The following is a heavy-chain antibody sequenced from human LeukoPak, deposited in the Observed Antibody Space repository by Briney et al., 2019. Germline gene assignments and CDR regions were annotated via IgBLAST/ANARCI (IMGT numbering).Heavy chain of an antibody. CDR2: IYYSGST. D-gene: IGHD6-13*01. Sequence: PSETLSLTCTVSGGSISSYYWSWIRQPPGKGLEWIGYIYYSGSTNYNPSLKSRVTISVDTSKNQFSLKLSSATAADTAVYYCARHGSSSRYNWFDPWGQGTLVTVSS. CDR1: GGSISSYY. CDR3: ARHGSSSRYNWFDP. J-gene: IGHJ5*02. V-gene: IGHV4-59*08.